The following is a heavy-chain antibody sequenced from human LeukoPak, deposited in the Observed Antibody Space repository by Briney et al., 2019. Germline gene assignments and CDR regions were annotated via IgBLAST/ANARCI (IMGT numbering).Heavy chain of an antibody. Sequence: SVKVSSKASGGTFISNAITWVRQPPGQGLEWMGRIIPIFGITDYAQKFQGRVTITADKSTSTAYMEFSSLRSEDTAVYYCASGRMTTETTYCFDPWGQGTLITVSS. J-gene: IGHJ5*02. CDR2: IIPIFGIT. CDR3: ASGRMTTETTYCFDP. CDR1: GGTFISNA. V-gene: IGHV1-69*04. D-gene: IGHD4-11*01.